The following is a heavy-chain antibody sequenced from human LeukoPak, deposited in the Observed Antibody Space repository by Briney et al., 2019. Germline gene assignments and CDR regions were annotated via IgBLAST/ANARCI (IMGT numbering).Heavy chain of an antibody. CDR3: ARGYYDSSGTDAFDI. J-gene: IGHJ3*02. Sequence: SETLSLTCAVYGGSFSGYYWSWIRQPPGKGLEWIGYIYYSGSTNYNPSLKSRVTISVDTSKNQFSLKLSSVTAADTAVYYCARGYYDSSGTDAFDIWGQGTMVTVSS. D-gene: IGHD3-22*01. CDR1: GGSFSGYY. CDR2: IYYSGST. V-gene: IGHV4-59*08.